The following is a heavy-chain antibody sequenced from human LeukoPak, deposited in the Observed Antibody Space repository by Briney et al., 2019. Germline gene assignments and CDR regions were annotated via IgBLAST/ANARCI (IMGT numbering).Heavy chain of an antibody. J-gene: IGHJ3*02. Sequence: ASVKVSCKASGYTFTGYYMHWVRQAPGQGLEWMGWINPNSGGTNYAQKFQGRVTMTRDTSISTAYMELSRLRSDDTAVYYCARKYYYDSSGYYYLRAFDIWGQGTMVTVSS. CDR3: ARKYYYDSSGYYYLRAFDI. D-gene: IGHD3-22*01. CDR2: INPNSGGT. CDR1: GYTFTGYY. V-gene: IGHV1-2*02.